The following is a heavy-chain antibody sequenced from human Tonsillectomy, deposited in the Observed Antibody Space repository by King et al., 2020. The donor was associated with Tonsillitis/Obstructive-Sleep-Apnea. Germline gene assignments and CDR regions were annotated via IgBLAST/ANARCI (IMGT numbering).Heavy chain of an antibody. CDR2: ISSSSSYT. CDR1: GFIFSDYY. V-gene: IGHV3-11*06. CDR3: ARDFDDYGDSGPAN. J-gene: IGHJ4*02. D-gene: IGHD4-17*01. Sequence: HVQLVESGGGLVKPGGSLRLSCAASGFIFSDYYMSWIRQAPGKGLEWISYISSSSSYTKYADSVKDRFTISRDNAKDSLYLQMNSLRAEDTAVYYCARDFDDYGDSGPANWGQGTLVTVSS.